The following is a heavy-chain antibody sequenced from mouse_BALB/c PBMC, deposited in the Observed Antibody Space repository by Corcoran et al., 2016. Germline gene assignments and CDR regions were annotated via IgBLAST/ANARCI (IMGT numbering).Heavy chain of an antibody. J-gene: IGHJ3*01. Sequence: QIQLVQSGPELKKPGETVKISCKASGYTFTNYGMNWVKQAPGKGLKWMGWINTYTGEPTYADDFKGRFAFSLETSASTAYLQINNLKNEDIATYFCARTSDYGAWFAYWGQGTLVTVSA. CDR3: ARTSDYGAWFAY. CDR1: GYTFTNYG. V-gene: IGHV9-1*02. CDR2: INTYTGEP. D-gene: IGHD2-4*01.